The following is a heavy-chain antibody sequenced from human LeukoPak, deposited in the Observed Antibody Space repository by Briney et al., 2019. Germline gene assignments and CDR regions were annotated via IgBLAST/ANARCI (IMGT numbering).Heavy chain of an antibody. V-gene: IGHV4-4*09. J-gene: IGHJ6*03. Sequence: SETLSLTCTVSGGSISSYYWSWIRQPPGKGPEWIGYIYTSGSTNYNPSLKSRVTISVDTSKNQFSLKLSSVTAADTAVYYCARHLDYYYMDVWGKGTTVTVSS. CDR2: IYTSGST. CDR1: GGSISSYY. CDR3: ARHLDYYYMDV.